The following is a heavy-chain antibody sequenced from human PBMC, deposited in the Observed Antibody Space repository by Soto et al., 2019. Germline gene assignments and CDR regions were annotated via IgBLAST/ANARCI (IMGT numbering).Heavy chain of an antibody. CDR2: ISYDGSNK. CDR3: AKDLITMVRGVIIGPVHYYGMDV. D-gene: IGHD3-10*01. Sequence: GSLRLSCAASGFTFSSYGMHRVRQAPGKGLEWVAVISYDGSNKYYADSVKGRFTISRDNSKNTLYLQMNSLRAEDTAVYYCAKDLITMVRGVIIGPVHYYGMDVWGQGTTVTVSS. J-gene: IGHJ6*02. CDR1: GFTFSSYG. V-gene: IGHV3-30*18.